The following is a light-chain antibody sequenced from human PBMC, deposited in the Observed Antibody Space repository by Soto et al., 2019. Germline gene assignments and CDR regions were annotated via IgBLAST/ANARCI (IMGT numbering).Light chain of an antibody. CDR2: GAS. CDR1: QSVSSSY. CDR3: QQYGSSQAYT. V-gene: IGKV3-20*01. J-gene: IGKJ5*01. Sequence: EIVLTQSPGTLSLSPGERATLSCRASQSVSSSYLAWYQQKPGQAPRLLIYGASSRATGIPDRFSGRWSGTDFTLTISRLEPEDFAVYYCQQYGSSQAYTFGQGTRLEI.